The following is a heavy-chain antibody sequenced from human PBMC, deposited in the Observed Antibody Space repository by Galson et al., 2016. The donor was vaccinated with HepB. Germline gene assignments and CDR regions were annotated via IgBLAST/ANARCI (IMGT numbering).Heavy chain of an antibody. CDR3: AHSPYYYGTSAYYRVFRD. CDR1: GFSISTRGVG. J-gene: IGHJ4*02. D-gene: IGHD3-22*01. CDR2: IYWDDDK. Sequence: PALVKPTQTLTLTCTFSGFSISTRGVGVGWIRQPPGKALEWLALIYWDDDKRYSPSLKSRLTITKDTSKNLVVLTMTNMDPVDTATYYCAHSPYYYGTSAYYRVFRDWGQGTLVTVSS. V-gene: IGHV2-5*02.